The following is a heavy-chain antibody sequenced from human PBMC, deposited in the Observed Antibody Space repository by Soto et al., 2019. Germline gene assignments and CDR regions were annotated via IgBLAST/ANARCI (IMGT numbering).Heavy chain of an antibody. CDR1: GYTFTGYY. Sequence: SVKVSCKASGYTFTGYYMHWVRQAPGQGLEWMGWINPNSGGTNYAQKFQGRVTMTRDTSISTAYMELSRLRSDDTAVYYCARVRAVAGKRPAAFDIWGQGTMVTVSS. V-gene: IGHV1-2*02. J-gene: IGHJ3*02. CDR2: INPNSGGT. D-gene: IGHD6-19*01. CDR3: ARVRAVAGKRPAAFDI.